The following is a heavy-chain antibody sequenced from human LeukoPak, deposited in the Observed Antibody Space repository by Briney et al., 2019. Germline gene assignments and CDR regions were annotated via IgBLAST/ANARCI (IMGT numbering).Heavy chain of an antibody. J-gene: IGHJ4*02. CDR3: ARALRAVRGYYFDY. CDR2: ISSSGSTI. D-gene: IGHD5/OR15-5a*01. V-gene: IGHV3-48*03. Sequence: PGGSLRLSCAASGFTFSSYEMNWVRQAPGKGLEWVSYISSSGSTIYYADSVKGRFTLSRDNAKNSLYLQMNSLRAEDTAVYYCARALRAVRGYYFDYWGQGNLVTVSS. CDR1: GFTFSSYE.